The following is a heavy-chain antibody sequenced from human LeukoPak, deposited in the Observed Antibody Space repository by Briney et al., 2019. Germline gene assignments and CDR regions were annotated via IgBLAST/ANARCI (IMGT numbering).Heavy chain of an antibody. CDR1: GGSISSGGYY. D-gene: IGHD3-3*01. Sequence: SETLSLTCTVSGGSISSGGYYWSWIRQHPGKGLEWIGYIYYSGSTYYNPSLKSRVTISVDTSKNQFSLKLSSVTAADTAVYYCARVWAGRAPTYYDSWSGFPDYWGQGTLVTVSS. CDR2: IYYSGST. V-gene: IGHV4-31*03. CDR3: ARVWAGRAPTYYDSWSGFPDY. J-gene: IGHJ4*02.